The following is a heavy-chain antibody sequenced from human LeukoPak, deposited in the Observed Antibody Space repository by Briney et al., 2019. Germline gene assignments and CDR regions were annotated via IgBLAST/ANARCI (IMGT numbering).Heavy chain of an antibody. V-gene: IGHV3-74*03. CDR1: GFTFSRSW. Sequence: GGSLRLSCAASGFTFSRSWMHWVRQAPGKGLVWVSRINTDGSDTMYADSVKGRFTISRDNAKNTLYLQMNSLKAEDTAVYYCARDQGGSGPTTYDYWGQGNLVIVSS. J-gene: IGHJ4*02. CDR3: ARDQGGSGPTTYDY. D-gene: IGHD6-19*01. CDR2: INTDGSDT.